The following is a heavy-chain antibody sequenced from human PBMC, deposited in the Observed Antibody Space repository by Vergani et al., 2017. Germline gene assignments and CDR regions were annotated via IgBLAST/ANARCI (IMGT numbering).Heavy chain of an antibody. V-gene: IGHV5-51*01. J-gene: IGHJ4*02. CDR3: ARHTTYTDS. Sequence: EVELVQSGPEMRKPGESLKISCKGSEYSFGNYSIGWVRQMPGKGLEWMGIIYPADSDTRYNPSFQGQVTISADKSISTAFLQWDSLKASDTALYYCARHTTYTDSWGQGTLVTVSS. D-gene: IGHD1-1*01. CDR1: EYSFGNYS. CDR2: IYPADSDT.